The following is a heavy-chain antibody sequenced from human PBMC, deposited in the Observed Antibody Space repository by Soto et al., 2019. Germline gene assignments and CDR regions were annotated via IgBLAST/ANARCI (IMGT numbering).Heavy chain of an antibody. D-gene: IGHD2-2*01. V-gene: IGHV4-39*01. CDR3: ARHPAPNVDSNHWFDP. CDR2: IYYSGST. Sequence: PSETLSLTCAVYGGXFSGYYWGWIRQPPGKGLEWIGSIYYSGSTYYNPSLKSRVTISVDTSKNQFSLKLSSVTAADTAVYYCARHPAPNVDSNHWFDPWGQGTLVTVSS. CDR1: GGXFSGYY. J-gene: IGHJ5*02.